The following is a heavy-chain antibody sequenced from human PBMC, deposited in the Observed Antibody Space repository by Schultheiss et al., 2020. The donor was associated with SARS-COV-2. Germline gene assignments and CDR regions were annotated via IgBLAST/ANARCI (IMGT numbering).Heavy chain of an antibody. Sequence: GSLRLSCAASGFAFRSYRMHWVRQAPGKGLEWVSSISSSSSYIYYADSVKGRFTISRDNAKNSLYLQMNSLRAEDTAVYYCARGDSSGEQYYYYYYGMDVWGQGTTVTVSS. D-gene: IGHD3-22*01. J-gene: IGHJ6*02. CDR1: GFAFRSYR. CDR3: ARGDSSGEQYYYYYYGMDV. CDR2: ISSSSSYI. V-gene: IGHV3-21*01.